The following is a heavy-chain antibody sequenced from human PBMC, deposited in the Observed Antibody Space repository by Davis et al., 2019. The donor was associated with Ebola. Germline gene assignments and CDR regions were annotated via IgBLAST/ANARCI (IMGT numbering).Heavy chain of an antibody. D-gene: IGHD6-13*01. CDR2: IYYSGST. Sequence: GSLRLSCTVSGGSISSSSYYWGWIRQPPGKGLEWIGSIYYSGSTYYNPSLKSRVTISVDTSKNQFSLKLSSVTAADTAVYYCARGSGGSSWPLYYYYGMDVWGKGTTVTVSS. V-gene: IGHV4-39*07. J-gene: IGHJ6*04. CDR3: ARGSGGSSWPLYYYYGMDV. CDR1: GGSISSSSYY.